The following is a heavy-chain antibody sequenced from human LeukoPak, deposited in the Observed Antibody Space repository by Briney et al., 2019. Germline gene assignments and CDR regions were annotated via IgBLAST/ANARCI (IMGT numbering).Heavy chain of an antibody. CDR3: ARVAADNWFDP. CDR2: IYTSGST. D-gene: IGHD6-25*01. V-gene: IGHV4-61*02. J-gene: IGHJ5*02. CDR1: GGSISSGSYY. Sequence: SETLSLTCTVSGGSISSGSYYWTWIRQPAGKGLEWIGRIYTSGSTNYNPSLKSRVTISVDTSKNQFSLKLSSVTAADTAVYYCARVAADNWFDPWGQGTLVTVSS.